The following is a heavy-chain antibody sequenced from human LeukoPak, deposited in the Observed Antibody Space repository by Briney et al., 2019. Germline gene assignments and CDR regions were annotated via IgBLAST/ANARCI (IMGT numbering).Heavy chain of an antibody. V-gene: IGHV3-21*04. J-gene: IGHJ4*02. D-gene: IGHD5-24*01. CDR1: GFTFSRYS. Sequence: GGSLRLSCAASGFTFSRYSMNWVRQAPGKGLEWVSSISSSRSYIYYADSVKGRFTISRDNAKNSLYLQMNSLRAEDTAVYYCAKDDRWLQFCCWGQGTLVTVSA. CDR2: ISSSRSYI. CDR3: AKDDRWLQFCC.